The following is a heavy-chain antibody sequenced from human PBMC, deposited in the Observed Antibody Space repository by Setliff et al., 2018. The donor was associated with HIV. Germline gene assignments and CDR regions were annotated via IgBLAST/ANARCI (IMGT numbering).Heavy chain of an antibody. D-gene: IGHD5-18*01. CDR1: GYSFTNYW. V-gene: IGHV5-51*01. J-gene: IGHJ6*03. Sequence: LGESLKISCKGSGYSFTNYWIGWVRQMPGKGLEWMGIIDPGDSDTRYSPSFQGQVTISADKSISTAYLQWSSLKASDTAMYYCARHWPVDAAIPYYMDVWGKGTTVTVSS. CDR3: ARHWPVDAAIPYYMDV. CDR2: IDPGDSDT.